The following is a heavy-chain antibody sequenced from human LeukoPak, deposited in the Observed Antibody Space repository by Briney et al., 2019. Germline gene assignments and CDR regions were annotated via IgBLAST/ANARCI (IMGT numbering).Heavy chain of an antibody. D-gene: IGHD3-9*01. Sequence: SETLSLTCTVSGGSISSYYWSWIRQPPGKGLGWIGYIYYSGSTNYNPSLKSRVTISVDTSKNQFSLKLSSVTAADTAVYYCARGYYDILTGYFFYWYFDLWGRGTQVTVSS. CDR1: GGSISSYY. V-gene: IGHV4-59*01. CDR3: ARGYYDILTGYFFYWYFDL. J-gene: IGHJ2*01. CDR2: IYYSGST.